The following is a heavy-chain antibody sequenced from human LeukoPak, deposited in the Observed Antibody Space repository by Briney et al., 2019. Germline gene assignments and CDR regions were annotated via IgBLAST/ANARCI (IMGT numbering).Heavy chain of an antibody. CDR2: ISGSGGST. J-gene: IGHJ4*02. CDR1: GFTFSSYA. D-gene: IGHD6-13*01. CDR3: AKSYRPRGSIIAVDY. Sequence: GGSLRLSCAASGFTFSSYAMSWVCQAPGKGLEWVSAISGSGGSTYYADSVKGRFTISRDNSKNTLYLQMNSLRAEDTAVYYCAKSYRPRGSIIAVDYWGQGTLVTVSS. V-gene: IGHV3-23*01.